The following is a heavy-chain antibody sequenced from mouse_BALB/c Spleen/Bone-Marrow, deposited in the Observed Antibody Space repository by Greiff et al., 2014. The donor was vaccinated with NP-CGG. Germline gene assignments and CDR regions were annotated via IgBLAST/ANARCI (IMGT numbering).Heavy chain of an antibody. J-gene: IGHJ4*01. D-gene: IGHD2-3*01. CDR1: GYTFTSYF. CDR2: INPYNDGT. V-gene: IGHV1-14*01. Sequence: VQLQQSGPELVKPGASVKMSCKASGYTFTSYFMHWVKQKPGQGLEWIGYINPYNDGTKYNEKFKGKATLTSDKSSNTAYLEISSLTSEDSAFYYCARRWLPYAMDYWGQGTSVTVSS. CDR3: ARRWLPYAMDY.